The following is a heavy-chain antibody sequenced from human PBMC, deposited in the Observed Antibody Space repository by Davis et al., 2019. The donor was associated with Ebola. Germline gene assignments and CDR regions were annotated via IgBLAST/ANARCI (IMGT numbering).Heavy chain of an antibody. V-gene: IGHV1-18*01. CDR2: ISAYNGNT. CDR1: GYTFTSYG. Sequence: ASVKVSCKASGYTFTSYGISWVRQAPGQGLEWMGWISAYNGNTTYAQKLQGRVTMTTDTSTSTACMELRSLRSDDTARYYCARDVRGITGPSEYWGQGTLVTVSS. J-gene: IGHJ4*02. D-gene: IGHD1-1*01. CDR3: ARDVRGITGPSEY.